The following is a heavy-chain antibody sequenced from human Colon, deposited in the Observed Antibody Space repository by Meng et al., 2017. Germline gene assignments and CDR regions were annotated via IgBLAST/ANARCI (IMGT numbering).Heavy chain of an antibody. CDR3: ARVPTTVDPFES. Sequence: QGLLQASGAGPGKPSGTLSLTSSVFGGTISSNNWWSWVRQAPGRGREWISEIYQSGSTNYSPSLKSRVTISLDKSKNQFSLKVSYMTAADTAVYFCARVPTTVDPFESWGQGTLVTVSS. J-gene: IGHJ4*02. CDR2: IYQSGST. D-gene: IGHD4-23*01. CDR1: GGTISSNNW. V-gene: IGHV4-4*02.